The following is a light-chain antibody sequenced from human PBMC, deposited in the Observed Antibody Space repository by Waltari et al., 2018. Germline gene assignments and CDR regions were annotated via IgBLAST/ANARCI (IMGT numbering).Light chain of an antibody. Sequence: ETVMTQSPATLSLSPGEGATLSCRASQSVSSNFLSWYQQKPGQAPRLLIYGASTRATGIPARFSGSGSGTDFTLTISSLQPEDFAVYYCQQDYNLPLTFGGGTKVEIK. CDR1: QSVSSNF. V-gene: IGKV3D-7*01. J-gene: IGKJ4*01. CDR3: QQDYNLPLT. CDR2: GAS.